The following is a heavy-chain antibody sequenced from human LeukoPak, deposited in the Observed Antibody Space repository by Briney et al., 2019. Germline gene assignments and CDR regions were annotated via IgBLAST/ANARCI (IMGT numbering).Heavy chain of an antibody. CDR2: IIPIFGTA. D-gene: IGHD5-12*01. CDR1: GGTFSSYA. J-gene: IGHJ6*02. V-gene: IGHV1-69*01. CDR3: ARERGNFVDIVATIYHYGMDV. Sequence: SVKVSCKASGGTFSSYAISWVRQAPGQGLEWMGGIIPIFGTANYAQKVQGRVTITADESTSTAYMELSSLRSEDTAVYYCARERGNFVDIVATIYHYGMDVWGQGTTVTVSS.